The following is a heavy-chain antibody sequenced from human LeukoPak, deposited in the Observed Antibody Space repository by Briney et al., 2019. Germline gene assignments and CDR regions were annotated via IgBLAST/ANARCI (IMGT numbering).Heavy chain of an antibody. CDR1: GFTFNTYA. CDR3: AELGITMIGGV. CDR2: ISGSGRGGRT. J-gene: IGHJ6*04. Sequence: GGSLRLSCATSGFTFNTYAMSWVRQAPGKGLEWVSNISGSGRGGRTYYADSVKGRFTISRDNAKNSLYLQMNSLRAEDTAVYYCAELGITMIGGVWGKGTTVTVSS. D-gene: IGHD3-10*02. V-gene: IGHV3-23*01.